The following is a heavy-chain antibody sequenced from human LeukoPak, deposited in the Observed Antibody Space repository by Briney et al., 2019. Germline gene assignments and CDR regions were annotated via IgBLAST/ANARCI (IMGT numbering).Heavy chain of an antibody. CDR2: INHSGST. Sequence: PSETLSLTCAVYGGSFSGYYWSWIRQPPGKGLEWIGEINHSGSTNYNPSLKSRVTISVDTSKNQFSLKLSSVTAADTAVYYCAMVVDTAMATGEYFDYWGQGTLVTVSS. J-gene: IGHJ4*02. V-gene: IGHV4-34*01. CDR3: AMVVDTAMATGEYFDY. CDR1: GGSFSGYY. D-gene: IGHD5-18*01.